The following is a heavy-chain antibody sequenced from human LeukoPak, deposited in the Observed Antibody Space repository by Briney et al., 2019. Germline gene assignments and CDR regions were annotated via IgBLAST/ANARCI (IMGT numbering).Heavy chain of an antibody. CDR3: ARVNLGPTKDYYYYHYYMDV. J-gene: IGHJ6*03. CDR1: GHSISSGYY. Sequence: SETLSLTCSVSGHSISSGYYWGWIRQPPGKGLEWIGSMYHSGTTYYNPSLRSRVTISIDTSKNQFSLKLTSVTAADTAVYYCARVNLGPTKDYYYYHYYMDVWGIGTTVTVSS. D-gene: IGHD1-26*01. CDR2: MYHSGTT. V-gene: IGHV4-38-2*02.